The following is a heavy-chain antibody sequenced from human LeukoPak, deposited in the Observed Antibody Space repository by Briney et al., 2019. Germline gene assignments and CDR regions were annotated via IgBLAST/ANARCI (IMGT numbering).Heavy chain of an antibody. CDR1: GFTFSSYW. V-gene: IGHV3-74*01. CDR2: INSDGSST. D-gene: IGHD6-6*01. CDR3: ARDKQSSIAARFDY. J-gene: IGHJ4*02. Sequence: GGSLRLSCAASGFTFSSYWMHWVRHAPGKGLVWVSRINSDGSSTSYADSVKGRFTISRDNAKNTLYLEMNSLRAEDTAVYYCARDKQSSIAARFDYWGRGTLDTVSS.